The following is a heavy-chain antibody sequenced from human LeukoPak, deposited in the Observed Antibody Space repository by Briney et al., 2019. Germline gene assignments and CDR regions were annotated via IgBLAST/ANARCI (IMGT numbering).Heavy chain of an antibody. D-gene: IGHD3-3*01. J-gene: IGHJ2*01. CDR2: IWYDGSNK. CDR1: GFTFSDHY. Sequence: GGSLRLSCAASGFTFSDHYMDWVRQAPGKGLEWVAVIWYDGSNKYYADSVKGRFTISRDNSKNTLYLQMNSLRAEDTAVYYCAKDEREWLIWYFDLWGRGTLVTVS. CDR3: AKDEREWLIWYFDL. V-gene: IGHV3-33*06.